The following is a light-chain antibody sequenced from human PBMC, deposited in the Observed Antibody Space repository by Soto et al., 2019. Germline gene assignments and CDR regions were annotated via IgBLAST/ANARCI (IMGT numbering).Light chain of an antibody. Sequence: EIVLKLSPAALSVYPRDRVTLSCRASQSVRSNSAWYQQKPGQAPRLLIYGASTRATGIPARFSGSGYETEFTLTISSLQSEDFAVYYCQQYNTWPLTFGGGTKVDIK. CDR2: GAS. J-gene: IGKJ4*01. V-gene: IGKV3-15*01. CDR1: QSVRSN. CDR3: QQYNTWPLT.